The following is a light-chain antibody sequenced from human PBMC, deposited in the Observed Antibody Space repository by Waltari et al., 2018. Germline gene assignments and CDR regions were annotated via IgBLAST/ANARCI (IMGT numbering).Light chain of an antibody. J-gene: IGKJ3*01. CDR1: QDIGNR. V-gene: IGKV1-12*01. CDR3: QQGNSFPIT. CDR2: GTS. Sequence: DIQMTQSPSPVSASVADRVTITCRASQDIGNRLAWYQQKPGKAPNLLIYGTSSLQTGVPSRFSGSGSGTEFTLTISSLQPEDFGTYYCQQGNSFPITFGPGTKVEIK.